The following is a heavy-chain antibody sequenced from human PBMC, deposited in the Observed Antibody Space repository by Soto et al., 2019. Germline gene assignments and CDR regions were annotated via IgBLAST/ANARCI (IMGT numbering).Heavy chain of an antibody. J-gene: IGHJ4*02. V-gene: IGHV3-30*18. D-gene: IGHD3-22*01. Sequence: HVQLVESGGGVVQPGRSLRLSCVASGFTFGRYAMHWVRQFPGRGLEWVAVISYTGANTYYVGSVRGRFTISRDNSKNTLYLQMTSLRAEDTAMYYCAKHMDDSGYFYVEGADHWGQGTLVTVSS. CDR1: GFTFGRYA. CDR3: AKHMDDSGYFYVEGADH. CDR2: ISYTGANT.